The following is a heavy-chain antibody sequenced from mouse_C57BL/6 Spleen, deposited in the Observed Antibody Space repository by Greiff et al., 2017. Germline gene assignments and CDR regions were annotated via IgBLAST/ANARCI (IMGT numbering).Heavy chain of an antibody. V-gene: IGHV5-6*01. CDR1: GFTFSSYG. D-gene: IGHD6-2*01. Sequence: EVKLVESGGDLVKPGGSLKLSCAASGFTFSSYGMSWVRQTPDKRLEWVATISSGGSYTYYPDSVKGRFTISRDNAKNTLYLQMSSLKSEDTAMYYCARQASLRPSASLDYWGQGTTLTVSS. CDR3: ARQASLRPSASLDY. J-gene: IGHJ2*01. CDR2: ISSGGSYT.